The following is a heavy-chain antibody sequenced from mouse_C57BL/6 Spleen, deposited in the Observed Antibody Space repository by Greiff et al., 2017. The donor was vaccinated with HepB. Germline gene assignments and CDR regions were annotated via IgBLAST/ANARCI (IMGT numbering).Heavy chain of an antibody. CDR2: SNPSNGGT. Sequence: VQLQQPGTELVKPGASVKLSCKASGYTFTSYWMHWVKQRPGQGLEWIGNSNPSNGGTNYNEKFKSKATLPVDKSSSTAYMQLSSLTSEDSAVYYCAWGYDYDSLYYAMDYWGQGTSVTVSS. CDR3: AWGYDYDSLYYAMDY. V-gene: IGHV1-53*01. CDR1: GYTFTSYW. J-gene: IGHJ4*01. D-gene: IGHD2-4*01.